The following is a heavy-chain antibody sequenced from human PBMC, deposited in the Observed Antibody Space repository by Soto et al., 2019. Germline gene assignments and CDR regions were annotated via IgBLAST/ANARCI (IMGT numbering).Heavy chain of an antibody. J-gene: IGHJ4*02. CDR1: GFSLSNFW. CDR3: ARIISWNDAS. D-gene: IGHD1-1*01. Sequence: EVQLVESGGGLVQPGGSLRLSCVASGFSLSNFWMTWVRQIPGKGLGLVATINEDGSQKYSVDSVKGRFTISRDNAKNSLYLQMNSLRADDTALYYCARIISWNDASWGQGTLVTVSS. CDR2: INEDGSQK. V-gene: IGHV3-7*05.